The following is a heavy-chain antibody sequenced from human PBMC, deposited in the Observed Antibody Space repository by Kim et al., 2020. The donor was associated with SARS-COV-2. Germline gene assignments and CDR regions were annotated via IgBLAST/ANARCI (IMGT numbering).Heavy chain of an antibody. Sequence: GGSLRLSCAASGFTFSSYAMHWVRQAPGKGLEWVAVISYDGSNKYYADSVKGRFTISRDNSKNTLYLQMNSLRAEDTAVYYCARVPGWLQFGYFDYWGQGTLVTVSS. CDR2: ISYDGSNK. CDR1: GFTFSSYA. CDR3: ARVPGWLQFGYFDY. J-gene: IGHJ4*02. V-gene: IGHV3-30*04. D-gene: IGHD5-12*01.